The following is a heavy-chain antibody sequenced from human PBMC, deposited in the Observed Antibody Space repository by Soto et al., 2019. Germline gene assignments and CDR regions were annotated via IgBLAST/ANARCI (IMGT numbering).Heavy chain of an antibody. CDR3: AREVADCSSASGYADWFDP. V-gene: IGHV4-31*03. D-gene: IGHD2-2*01. CDR2: IYYSGST. CDR1: GGSIRSGGYY. J-gene: IGHJ5*02. Sequence: QVQLQESGPGLVTPSQTLSLTCTVSGGSIRSGGYYWSWIRQHPGKGLEWIGYIYYSGSTYYNPSLERGVKLPVDTYKNQYSRELSSVTAADAAVYYCAREVADCSSASGYADWFDPWGQVTLVTVSS.